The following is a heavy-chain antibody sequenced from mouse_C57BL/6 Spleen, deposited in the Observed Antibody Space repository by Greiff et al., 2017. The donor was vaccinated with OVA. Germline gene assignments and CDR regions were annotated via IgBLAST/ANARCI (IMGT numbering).Heavy chain of an antibody. CDR2: IYPGSGST. J-gene: IGHJ3*01. Sequence: QVQLQQPGAELVKPGASVKMSCKASGYTFTSYWITWVKQRPGQGLEWIGDIYPGSGSTNYNEKFKSKATLTLDTSSSTAYMQLSSLTSEDSAVYYCARWFAYWGQGTLVTVSA. V-gene: IGHV1-55*01. CDR1: GYTFTSYW. CDR3: ARWFAY.